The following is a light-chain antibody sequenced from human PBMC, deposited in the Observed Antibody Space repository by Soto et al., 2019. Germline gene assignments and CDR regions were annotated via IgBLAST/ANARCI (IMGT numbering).Light chain of an antibody. CDR1: QSVLYSSNNKNY. CDR3: QQYYSTGT. CDR2: WAS. J-gene: IGKJ3*01. Sequence: DIVMTQSPDSLAVSLGERATINCKSSQSVLYSSNNKNYLAWYQQKPGQPPKLLIYWASTRESGVPDRFSGSGSGTDFTLTISSLQAEDVAVYYCQQYYSTGTFCPGTKVDIK. V-gene: IGKV4-1*01.